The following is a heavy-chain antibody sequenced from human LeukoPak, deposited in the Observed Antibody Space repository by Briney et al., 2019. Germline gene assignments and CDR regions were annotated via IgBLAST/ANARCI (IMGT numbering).Heavy chain of an antibody. CDR2: IYYSGST. J-gene: IGHJ4*02. Sequence: SETLSLTCTVSGGSISSSSYYWGWIRQPPGKGLEWIGSIYYSGSTYYNPSLKSRVTISVDTSKNQFSLKLSSVTAADTAVYYCATTPRQESLKLGPVDYWGQGTLVTVSS. CDR1: GGSISSSSYY. V-gene: IGHV4-39*01. CDR3: ATTPRQESLKLGPVDY. D-gene: IGHD3-10*01.